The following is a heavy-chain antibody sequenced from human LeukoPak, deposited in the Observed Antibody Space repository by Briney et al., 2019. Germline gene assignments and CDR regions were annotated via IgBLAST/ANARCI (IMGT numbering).Heavy chain of an antibody. D-gene: IGHD3-22*01. V-gene: IGHV3-48*01. CDR1: GFTFSSYS. Sequence: PGGSLILSCAASGFTFSSYSMNWVRQAPGKGLEWVSYISSSSSTIYYADSVKGRFTIPRDNAKNSLYLQMNSLRAEDTAVYYCARVFYYYDSSGYYYEVFDYWGQGTLDTVSS. CDR2: ISSSSSTI. CDR3: ARVFYYYDSSGYYYEVFDY. J-gene: IGHJ4*02.